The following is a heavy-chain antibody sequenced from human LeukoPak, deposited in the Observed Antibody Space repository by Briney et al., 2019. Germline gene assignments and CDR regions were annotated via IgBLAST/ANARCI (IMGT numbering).Heavy chain of an antibody. D-gene: IGHD6-19*01. J-gene: IGHJ4*02. CDR1: GGSFSGYY. CDR2: INHSGST. V-gene: IGHV4-34*01. Sequence: SETLSLTCAVYGGSFSGYYWSWIRQPPGKGLEWIGEINHSGSTNYNPSLKSRVTISVDTSKNQFSLKLSSVTAADTAVYYCARVKQWLVRTYFDYWGQGTLVTVSS. CDR3: ARVKQWLVRTYFDY.